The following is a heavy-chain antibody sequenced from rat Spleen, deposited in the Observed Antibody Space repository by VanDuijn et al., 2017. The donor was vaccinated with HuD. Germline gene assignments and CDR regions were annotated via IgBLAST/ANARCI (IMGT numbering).Heavy chain of an antibody. CDR2: ITNFAGRT. D-gene: IGHD4-1*01. Sequence: EVQLVESGGGLVQPGRSLKLSCVASGFTFNNYWMTWIRQSPGKGLEWVASITNFAGRTHYPDSVKGRFTISRDNAKSTLYLQMNSLKSEDTATYYCATGASFAYWGQGTLVTVSS. CDR3: ATGASFAY. CDR1: GFTFNNYW. V-gene: IGHV5-31*01. J-gene: IGHJ3*01.